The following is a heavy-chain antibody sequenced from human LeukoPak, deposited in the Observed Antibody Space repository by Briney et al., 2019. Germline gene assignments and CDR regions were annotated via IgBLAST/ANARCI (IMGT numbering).Heavy chain of an antibody. CDR2: IYYSGST. J-gene: IGHJ4*02. V-gene: IGHV4-39*02. D-gene: IGHD3-10*01. CDR3: AREYYYGPIDY. CDR1: GGSISSSSYY. Sequence: PSETLSLTRTVSGGSISSSSYYWGWIRQPPGKGLEWIGSIYYSGSTYYNPSLKSRVTISVDTSKNQFSLKLSSVTAADTAVYHCAREYYYGPIDYWGQGTLVTVSS.